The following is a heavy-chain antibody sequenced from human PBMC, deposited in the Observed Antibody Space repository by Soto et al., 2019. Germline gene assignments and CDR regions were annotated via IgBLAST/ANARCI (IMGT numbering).Heavy chain of an antibody. V-gene: IGHV3-30-3*01. D-gene: IGHD3-22*01. J-gene: IGHJ1*01. CDR3: ARGGASRYYDSSGYTEYFQH. Sequence: GGSLRLSCAASGFTFSSYAMHWVRQAPGKGLEWVAVISYDGSNKYYADSVKGRFTISRDNSKNTLYLQMNSLRAEDTAVYYCARGGASRYYDSSGYTEYFQHWGQGT. CDR2: ISYDGSNK. CDR1: GFTFSSYA.